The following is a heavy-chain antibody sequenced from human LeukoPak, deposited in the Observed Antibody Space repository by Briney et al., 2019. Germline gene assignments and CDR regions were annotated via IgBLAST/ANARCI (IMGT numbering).Heavy chain of an antibody. Sequence: ASVKVSCKASGYTFTSYGISWVRQAPGQGLEWMGWISAYNGNTNYAQKLQGRVTMTTDTSTSTAYMELRSLRSDDTAVYYCARDGPIWGYYYYMDVWGKGTTVTVSS. CDR2: ISAYNGNT. J-gene: IGHJ6*03. D-gene: IGHD7-27*01. CDR3: ARDGPIWGYYYYMDV. V-gene: IGHV1-18*01. CDR1: GYTFTSYG.